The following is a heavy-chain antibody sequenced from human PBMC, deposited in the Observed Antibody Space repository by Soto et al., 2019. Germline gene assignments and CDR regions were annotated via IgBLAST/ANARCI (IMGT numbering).Heavy chain of an antibody. V-gene: IGHV4-59*11. D-gene: IGHD3-22*01. CDR1: GDSFSNHY. CDR3: ARDRYFYDSRGYYRTLDS. Sequence: SETLSLTCTISGDSFSNHYWTWIRQSPGKGLEWIGYIFHSGITDYNPSVKSRVTISIDKSRNLFSLNLTSVTAADTAVYYCARDRYFYDSRGYYRTLDSWGQGTLVTVS. CDR2: IFHSGIT. J-gene: IGHJ5*01.